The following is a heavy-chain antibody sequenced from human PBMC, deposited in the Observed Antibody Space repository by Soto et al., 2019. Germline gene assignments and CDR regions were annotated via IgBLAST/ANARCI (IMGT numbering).Heavy chain of an antibody. D-gene: IGHD5-12*01. CDR1: GYTFTRYD. V-gene: IGHV1-8*01. J-gene: IGHJ3*02. Sequence: GASVKVSCKASGYTFTRYDIKWVRPATGQGLEWMGWMNPNSGNTGYAQKFQGRVTLTRNTSIGTAYMEMSSLRSDDTAVYYCARASSGYGFDAFDIWGQGTMVTVSS. CDR2: MNPNSGNT. CDR3: ARASSGYGFDAFDI.